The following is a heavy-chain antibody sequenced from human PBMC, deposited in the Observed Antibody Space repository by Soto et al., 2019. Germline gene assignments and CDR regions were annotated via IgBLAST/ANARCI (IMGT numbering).Heavy chain of an antibody. CDR1: GFTFSGYW. D-gene: IGHD3-10*01. J-gene: IGHJ5*02. CDR3: VRGGSDVDA. CDR2: IKHDGSEK. V-gene: IGHV3-7*05. Sequence: EVQLVESGGGLVQPGGSLRLSCEASGFTFSGYWMTWVRQAPGKGLEWVGNIKHDGSEKNYVDSVKGRFTFSRDNAKNSLYLQMNSLRVDDTGVYYCVRGGSDVDAWGQGTLVTVSS.